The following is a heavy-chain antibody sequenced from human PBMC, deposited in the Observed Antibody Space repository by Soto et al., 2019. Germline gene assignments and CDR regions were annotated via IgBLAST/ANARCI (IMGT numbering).Heavy chain of an antibody. CDR2: INADGTST. CDR3: ARELGPPYYYYGMDV. J-gene: IGHJ6*02. CDR1: GFTFSNSW. V-gene: IGHV3-74*01. Sequence: GGSLRLSCAASGFTFSNSWMHWVRQVSGKGLEWVSRINADGTSTSYADSVKGRFTISRDNAKNTLYLQMNSLRAEDTAVYYCARELGPPYYYYGMDVWGQGTTVTVSS.